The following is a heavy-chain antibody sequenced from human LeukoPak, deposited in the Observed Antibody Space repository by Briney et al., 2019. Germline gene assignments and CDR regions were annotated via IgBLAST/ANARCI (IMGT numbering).Heavy chain of an antibody. CDR3: ASIAVTGGYFDN. CDR1: GFTVSSKH. J-gene: IGHJ4*02. D-gene: IGHD6-19*01. Sequence: GGSLRLSCAASGFTVSSKHMGWVRQAPGKGLEWVSVIYGDSTTYYPDSVKGRFNISRDNSKNTVYLQVNSLRAEDTAVYYCASIAVTGGYFDNWGQGTLVAVSS. V-gene: IGHV3-66*01. CDR2: IYGDSTT.